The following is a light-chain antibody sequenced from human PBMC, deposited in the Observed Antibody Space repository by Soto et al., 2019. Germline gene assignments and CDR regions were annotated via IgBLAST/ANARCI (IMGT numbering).Light chain of an antibody. CDR2: KAP. CDR3: QQYSTYPYI. V-gene: IGKV1-5*03. CDR1: QGIGNY. J-gene: IGKJ2*01. Sequence: DIQMTQSPSTMSASVGDRVTITCRASQGIGNYLAWYQQKPGKAPKLLIYKAPTLESGVPSRFSGGGIGTEFSLSISSLQPDDFATYYCQQYSTYPYIFGQGTKVDIK.